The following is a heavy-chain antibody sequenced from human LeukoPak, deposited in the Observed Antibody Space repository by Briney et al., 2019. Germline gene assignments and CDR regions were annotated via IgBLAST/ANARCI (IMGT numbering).Heavy chain of an antibody. CDR2: INPSGGST. D-gene: IGHD6-13*01. CDR3: ARRYSSSWPIDY. V-gene: IGHV1-46*01. Sequence: ASVKVSCKASGGTFSSNAIIWVRQAPGQGLEWMGLINPSGGSTNYAQKFQGRVTMTRDTSTSTVYMELRSLRSDDTAVYYCARRYSSSWPIDYWGQGTLVTVSS. CDR1: GGTFSSNA. J-gene: IGHJ4*02.